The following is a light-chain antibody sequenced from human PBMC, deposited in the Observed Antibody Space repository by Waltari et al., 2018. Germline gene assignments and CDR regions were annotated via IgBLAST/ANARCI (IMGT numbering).Light chain of an antibody. CDR2: HAS. CDR3: QQYYGYPLT. CDR1: QGISKF. J-gene: IGKJ3*01. V-gene: IGKV1-8*01. Sequence: AIQITQSPYSLSASTGDKLTSTCRASQGISKFLAWYQQKPGKAPTLLIYHASTLQRGVPSRFSGSGSGTDFTLTISFLQSEDFATFYCQQYYGYPLTFGPGTKVDAK.